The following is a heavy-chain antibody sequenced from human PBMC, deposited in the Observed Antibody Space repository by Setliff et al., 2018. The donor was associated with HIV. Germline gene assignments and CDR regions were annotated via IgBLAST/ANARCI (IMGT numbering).Heavy chain of an antibody. Sequence: GESLKISCEASGYIFTDYWIGWVRQMPGKGLEWMGIIYPGDSDTRYSPSFQGQVTFSADKSISAVYLQWDSLKASDSAICYCARAPRSPLRWRDNLLSSSSFFMDVWGKGTTVTVSS. CDR1: GYIFTDYW. CDR3: ARAPRSPLRWRDNLLSSSSFFMDV. D-gene: IGHD2-21*01. V-gene: IGHV5-51*01. J-gene: IGHJ6*03. CDR2: IYPGDSDT.